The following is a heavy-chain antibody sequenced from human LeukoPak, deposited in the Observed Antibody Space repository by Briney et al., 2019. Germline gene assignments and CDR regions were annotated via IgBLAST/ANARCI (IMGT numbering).Heavy chain of an antibody. D-gene: IGHD2-21*02. CDR2: LNSDGSIT. J-gene: IGHJ4*02. V-gene: IGHV3-74*01. Sequence: GESLRLSCAASGFTFSLYWMHWVRQTPGKGLVWVSRLNSDGSITSYADSVKGRFTISRDNAKNTLYLQMNSLRAEDTALYYCVREYCGGDCYTDFWGQGTLVTVSS. CDR1: GFTFSLYW. CDR3: VREYCGGDCYTDF.